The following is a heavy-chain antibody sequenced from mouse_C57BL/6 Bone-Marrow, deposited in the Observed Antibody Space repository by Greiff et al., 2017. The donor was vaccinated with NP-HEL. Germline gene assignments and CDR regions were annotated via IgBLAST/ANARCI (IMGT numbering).Heavy chain of an antibody. Sequence: VQLQQPGAELVKPGASVKLSCKASGYTFTSYWMHWVKQRPGQGLEWIGMIHPNSGSTNYNEKFKSKATLTVDKSSSTAYMQLSSLTSEDSAVYYCASPLLSYQAWFAYWGQGTLVTVSA. CDR1: GYTFTSYW. J-gene: IGHJ3*01. CDR3: ASPLLSYQAWFAY. D-gene: IGHD1-2*01. CDR2: IHPNSGST. V-gene: IGHV1-64*01.